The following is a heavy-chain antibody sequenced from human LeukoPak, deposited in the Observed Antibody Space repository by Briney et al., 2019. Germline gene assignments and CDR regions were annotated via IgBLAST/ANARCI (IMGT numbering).Heavy chain of an antibody. CDR1: GFIFSSYA. Sequence: PGGSLRLSCAASGFIFSSYAMSWVRQAPGKGLEWVSAISGSGGTTYYADSVKGRFTISRDNSKNTLYLQMNSLRVEDTALYYCAKEGYSPYFDYWGQGTLVTVSS. D-gene: IGHD3-22*01. V-gene: IGHV3-23*01. CDR2: ISGSGGTT. J-gene: IGHJ4*02. CDR3: AKEGYSPYFDY.